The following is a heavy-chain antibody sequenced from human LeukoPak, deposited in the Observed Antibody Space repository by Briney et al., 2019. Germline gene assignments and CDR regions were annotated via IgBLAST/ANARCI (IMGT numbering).Heavy chain of an antibody. D-gene: IGHD6-6*01. V-gene: IGHV4-30-4*01. Sequence: SETLSLTCTVSGGSISSGDYYWSWIRQPPGKGLEWIGYIYYSGSTYYYPSLKSRVTISVDTSKNQLSLKLSSVTAADTAVYYCAREYSSSSALDYWGQGTLVTVSS. CDR2: IYYSGST. CDR3: AREYSSSSALDY. CDR1: GGSISSGDYY. J-gene: IGHJ4*02.